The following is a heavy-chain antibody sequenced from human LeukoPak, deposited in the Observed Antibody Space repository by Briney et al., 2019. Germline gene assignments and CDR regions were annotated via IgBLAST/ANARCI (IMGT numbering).Heavy chain of an antibody. V-gene: IGHV1-69*13. CDR2: IIPIFGTA. D-gene: IGHD1-14*01. Sequence: SVKVSCKASGGTFSSYAISWVRQAPGQGLEWMGGIIPIFGTANYAQKFQGRVTITADESTSTAYMELSSLRSEDTAVYYCARSPRDTNCFDPWGQGTLVTVSS. CDR3: ARSPRDTNCFDP. CDR1: GGTFSSYA. J-gene: IGHJ5*02.